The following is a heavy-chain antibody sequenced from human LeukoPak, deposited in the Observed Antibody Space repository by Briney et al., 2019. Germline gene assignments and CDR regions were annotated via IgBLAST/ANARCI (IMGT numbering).Heavy chain of an antibody. CDR1: GFSFSDSG. Sequence: GRSLRLSCAASGFSFSDSGMNWVRQAPGKGLEWVAVISYDGSKEYYADSLKGRFTISRDNSKNTLYLQMNSLRVEDTAIYYCARDWGDYWGQGTLVTVSS. CDR2: ISYDGSKE. J-gene: IGHJ4*02. CDR3: ARDWGDY. D-gene: IGHD3-16*01. V-gene: IGHV3-30*03.